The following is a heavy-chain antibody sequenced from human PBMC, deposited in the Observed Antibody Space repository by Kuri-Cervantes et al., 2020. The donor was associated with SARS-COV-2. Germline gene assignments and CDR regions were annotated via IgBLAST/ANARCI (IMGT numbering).Heavy chain of an antibody. CDR2: IIPIFGTA. CDR1: GYTLTELS. CDR3: ARDGEAQYCSSTSCYFYYGMDV. V-gene: IGHV1-69*13. D-gene: IGHD2-2*01. Sequence: SVKVSCKASGYTLTELSMHWVRQAPGKGLEWMGGIIPIFGTANYAQKFQGRVTITADESTSTAYMELSSLRSEDTAVYYCARDGEAQYCSSTSCYFYYGMDVWGQGTTVTVSS. J-gene: IGHJ6*02.